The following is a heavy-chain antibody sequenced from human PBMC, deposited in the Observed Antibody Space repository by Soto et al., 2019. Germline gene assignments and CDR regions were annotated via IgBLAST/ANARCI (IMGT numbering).Heavy chain of an antibody. CDR1: GFSFNSFA. CDR2: ISGDGYST. CDR3: AKSSGYYDSRARFDY. D-gene: IGHD3-22*01. V-gene: IGHV3-23*01. Sequence: EVQLLESRGGLVQPGGSLRLSCAASGFSFNSFAMSWVRQAPGKGLEWVSAISGDGYSTYYADSVKGRFTVSRDNSNNTHYLQMDSLRAEDTAVYYCAKSSGYYDSRARFDYWGQGSLVTVSS. J-gene: IGHJ4*02.